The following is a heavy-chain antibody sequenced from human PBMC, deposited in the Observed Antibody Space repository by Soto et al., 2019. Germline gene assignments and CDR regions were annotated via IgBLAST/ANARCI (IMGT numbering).Heavy chain of an antibody. J-gene: IGHJ3*02. CDR2: INTNSGDP. CDR1: RDTFTGYY. Sequence: QVHLVQSGAEVKKPGASVKVSCKASRDTFTGYYMHWVRQAPGQGLEWMGCINTNSGDPNYAQKFKGRVTKTRYTSISKVYMELISLKSDDTAVYYCARARSPDAFDIWGQVTMVTVSS. V-gene: IGHV1-2*02. CDR3: ARARSPDAFDI.